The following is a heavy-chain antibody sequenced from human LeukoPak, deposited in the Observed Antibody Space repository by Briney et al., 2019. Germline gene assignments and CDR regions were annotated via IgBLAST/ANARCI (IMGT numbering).Heavy chain of an antibody. V-gene: IGHV3-74*01. CDR2: VNSDGSST. J-gene: IGHJ4*02. D-gene: IGHD6-19*01. CDR3: ARIHSSGWKEYARGVDY. Sequence: GGSLRLSCAASGFTFSSYWMHWVRQAPGKGLVWVSRVNSDGSSTSYADSVKGRFTISRDNAKNTLYLQMNSLRAEDTAVYYCARIHSSGWKEYARGVDYWGQGTLVTVSS. CDR1: GFTFSSYW.